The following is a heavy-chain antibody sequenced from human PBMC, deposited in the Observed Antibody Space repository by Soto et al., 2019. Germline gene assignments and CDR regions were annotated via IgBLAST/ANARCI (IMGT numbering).Heavy chain of an antibody. Sequence: QLQLQESGSGLVKPSQTLSLTCAVSGGSISSGGYSWRWIRQPPGKGLEWIGYIYHSGRTYYNPSLKRRVTRSVDRSKNQFSLKLSAVTAADTAVYYCARAPAPDYGSGRDAFDIWGQGTMVTVSS. CDR2: IYHSGRT. D-gene: IGHD3-10*01. CDR3: ARAPAPDYGSGRDAFDI. J-gene: IGHJ3*02. V-gene: IGHV4-30-2*01. CDR1: GGSISSGGYS.